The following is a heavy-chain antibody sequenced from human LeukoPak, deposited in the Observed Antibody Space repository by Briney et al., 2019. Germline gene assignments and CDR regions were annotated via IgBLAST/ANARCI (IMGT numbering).Heavy chain of an antibody. J-gene: IGHJ4*02. CDR2: ISDSGGST. CDR1: GFTLSSYA. CDR3: AKLKQWQPQRFFEY. V-gene: IGHV3-23*01. D-gene: IGHD6-19*01. Sequence: PGGSLRLSCTASGFTLSSYAMAWVRQAPGKGLDWVSTISDSGGSTFYADSVKGRVTISRDNSKNTLYLQLNSLRAEDTAVYYCAKLKQWQPQRFFEYWGQGALVTVAS.